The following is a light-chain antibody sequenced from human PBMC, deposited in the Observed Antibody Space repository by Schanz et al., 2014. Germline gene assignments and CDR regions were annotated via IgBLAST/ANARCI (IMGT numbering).Light chain of an antibody. V-gene: IGLV2-14*02. CDR3: AAWDDSLSGHWV. J-gene: IGLJ3*02. Sequence: QSVLTQPASVSGSPGQSITISCAGTTSDVAKYNYNFVSWYQQHPGKAPKLLIYGNSNRPSGVPARFSGSKSGTSASLAISGLQSEDEADFYCAAWDDSLSGHWVFGGGTKLTVL. CDR1: TSDVAKYNYNF. CDR2: GNS.